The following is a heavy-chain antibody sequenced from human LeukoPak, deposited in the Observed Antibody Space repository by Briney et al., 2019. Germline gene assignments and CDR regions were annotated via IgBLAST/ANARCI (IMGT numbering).Heavy chain of an antibody. J-gene: IGHJ4*02. CDR2: ISWNSGSI. D-gene: IGHD3-10*01. V-gene: IGHV3-9*01. CDR1: RFTFDDYA. Sequence: GGSLRLSCAASRFTFDDYAMHWVRQAPGKGLEWVSGISWNSGSIGYADSVKGRFTIARDDSKNTVYLEMKSLTAEDTALYYCARGGWPFDFWGQGTLVTVSS. CDR3: ARGGWPFDF.